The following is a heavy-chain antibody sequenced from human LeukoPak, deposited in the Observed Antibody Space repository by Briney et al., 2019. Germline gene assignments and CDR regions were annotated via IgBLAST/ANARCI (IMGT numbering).Heavy chain of an antibody. Sequence: GGSLRLSCAASGFTFSSYAMSWVRQAPGKGLEWVSAISGSGGSTYYADSVKGRFTISRDNSKNTLYLQMNSLRAEDTAVYYCARDHDSSGYYTNFDYWGQGTLVTVSS. J-gene: IGHJ4*02. D-gene: IGHD3-22*01. CDR3: ARDHDSSGYYTNFDY. CDR1: GFTFSSYA. CDR2: ISGSGGST. V-gene: IGHV3-23*01.